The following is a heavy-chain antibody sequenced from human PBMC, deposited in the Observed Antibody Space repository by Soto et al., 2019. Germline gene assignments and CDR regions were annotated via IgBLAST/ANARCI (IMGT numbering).Heavy chain of an antibody. CDR2: IYYGGST. Sequence: PSETLSLTCAVSGGSISSGDFSWNWIRQPPGKGLEYIGYIYYGGSTYYNPSLQSRVTMSLDRSRNQFSLKLSSVTAADTAVYYCARDRRLAMVRGVIIRYNWFDPWGQGTLVTVSS. D-gene: IGHD3-10*01. V-gene: IGHV4-30-2*01. CDR3: ARDRRLAMVRGVIIRYNWFDP. CDR1: GGSISSGDFS. J-gene: IGHJ5*02.